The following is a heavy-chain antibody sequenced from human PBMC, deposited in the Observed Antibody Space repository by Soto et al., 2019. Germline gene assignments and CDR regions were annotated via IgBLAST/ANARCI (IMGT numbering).Heavy chain of an antibody. D-gene: IGHD1-7*01. CDR1: GYNFSTYG. Sequence: QVQLVQSGAEVKKPGASVKVSCKASGYNFSTYGISWVRQAPGQGLEWVGWIRLYNGNTNYARKFQDRVTMATDTSKATACMELRSLRSDDTAVYYCARENKCELSHWFDPWGQGTLVTVSS. CDR2: IRLYNGNT. V-gene: IGHV1-18*01. J-gene: IGHJ5*02. CDR3: ARENKCELSHWFDP.